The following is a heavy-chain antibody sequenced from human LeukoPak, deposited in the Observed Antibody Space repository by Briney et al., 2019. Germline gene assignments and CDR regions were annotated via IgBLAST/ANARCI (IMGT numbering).Heavy chain of an antibody. CDR1: GFTFDDYT. J-gene: IGHJ4*02. CDR2: ISWDGGST. V-gene: IGHV3-43*01. Sequence: GGSLRLSCAASGFTFDDYTMHWVRQAPGKGLEWVSLISWDGGSTYYADSVKGRFTISRDNSKNSLYLQMNSLRAEDTAVYYCARDGVVVAATPPYYFDYWGQGTLVTVSS. CDR3: ARDGVVVAATPPYYFDY. D-gene: IGHD2-15*01.